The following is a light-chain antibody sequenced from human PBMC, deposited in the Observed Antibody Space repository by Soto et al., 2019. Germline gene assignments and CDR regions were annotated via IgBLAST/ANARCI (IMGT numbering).Light chain of an antibody. J-gene: IGKJ4*01. CDR3: QQCDQLPLT. CDR1: QDISNC. V-gene: IGKV1-33*01. CDR2: NAS. Sequence: DIQMTQSPSSLSASVGDRVTITCQASQDISNCLNWYQQKPGKVPKLLIYNASKLETGVPSRFSGSGSATDFTLTISSLQAEDIARYYCQQCDQLPLTFGGGTKVDIK.